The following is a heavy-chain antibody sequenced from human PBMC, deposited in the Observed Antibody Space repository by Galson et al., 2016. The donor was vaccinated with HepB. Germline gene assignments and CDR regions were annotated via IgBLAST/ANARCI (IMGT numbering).Heavy chain of an antibody. J-gene: IGHJ2*01. CDR1: GYTFSSHY. Sequence: SVKVSCKASGYTFSSHYIHWVRQAPGQGLEWMGVINANGGSTSYAQKFQGRVTMTRDTSTSTVYMGLSSLRSEDTAVYYCARDRYFDLWGRGTLVTVSS. V-gene: IGHV1-46*01. CDR3: ARDRYFDL. CDR2: INANGGST.